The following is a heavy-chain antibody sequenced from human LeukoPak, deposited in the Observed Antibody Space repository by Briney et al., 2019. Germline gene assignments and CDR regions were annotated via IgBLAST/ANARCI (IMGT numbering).Heavy chain of an antibody. CDR2: MSTSDSPI. J-gene: IGHJ4*02. D-gene: IGHD4-17*01. Sequence: GGSLRLSCAASGFTFSSYSMNWVRQAPGTGLEWVSYMSTSDSPIYYTDSVKGRFTISRDNAKNSLYLQMNSLRAEDTAVYYCARDPSPILRRNYFDYWGQGPRSPSPQ. CDR3: ARDPSPILRRNYFDY. CDR1: GFTFSSYS. V-gene: IGHV3-48*04.